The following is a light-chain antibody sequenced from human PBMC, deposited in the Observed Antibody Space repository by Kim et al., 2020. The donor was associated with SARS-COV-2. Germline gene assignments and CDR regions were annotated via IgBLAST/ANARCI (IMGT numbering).Light chain of an antibody. Sequence: VSPGESPTLSCRASQSISNFLAWYQQKPGQAPRLLIHGASARATGIPARFSGSGSGTEFTLSISSLQSEDFAHYYCQQYKDWPLTFGGGTKVDIK. J-gene: IGKJ4*01. CDR1: QSISNF. V-gene: IGKV3-15*01. CDR3: QQYKDWPLT. CDR2: GAS.